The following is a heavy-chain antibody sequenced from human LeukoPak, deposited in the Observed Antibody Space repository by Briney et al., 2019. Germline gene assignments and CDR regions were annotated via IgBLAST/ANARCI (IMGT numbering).Heavy chain of an antibody. D-gene: IGHD2-2*01. Sequence: PSETLSLTCAVYGGSFSGYYWSWIRQPPGKGLEWIGEINHSGSTNYNPSLKSRVTISVDTSKNQFSLKLSSVTAADTAVYYCARGHAVPAAMVYYYGMDVWGQGTTVTVSS. J-gene: IGHJ6*02. V-gene: IGHV4-34*01. CDR3: ARGHAVPAAMVYYYGMDV. CDR1: GGSFSGYY. CDR2: INHSGST.